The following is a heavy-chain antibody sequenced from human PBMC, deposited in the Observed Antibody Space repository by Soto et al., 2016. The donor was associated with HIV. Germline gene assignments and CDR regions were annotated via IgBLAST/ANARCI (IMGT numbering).Heavy chain of an antibody. V-gene: IGHV3-53*02. Sequence: EVQLVETGGGLIQPGESLRLSCVASGFSVTNNFMSWVRQAPGKGLEWVSIIYSGGSTYYAESVKDRFTISRDKSKNTLYLQMNNLRADDTAVYYRARDRVSVEMATIVNWGQGTLVIVSS. CDR2: IYSGGST. D-gene: IGHD2-21*01. CDR3: ARDRVSVEMATIVN. CDR1: GFSVTNNF. J-gene: IGHJ4*02.